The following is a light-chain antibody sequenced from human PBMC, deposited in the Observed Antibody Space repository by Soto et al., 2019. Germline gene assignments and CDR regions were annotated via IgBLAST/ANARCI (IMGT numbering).Light chain of an antibody. Sequence: QSVLTQPPSVSAAPGQKVTISCSGSSSNIGGNSVSWYQQLPGTAPKLMIYEVTKRPSGVSNRFSGSKSGDTASLTISGLQAEDEADYYCNSHTASTTRSFGTGTRSPS. J-gene: IGLJ1*01. CDR2: EVT. CDR3: NSHTASTTRS. CDR1: SSNIGGNS. V-gene: IGLV2-14*01.